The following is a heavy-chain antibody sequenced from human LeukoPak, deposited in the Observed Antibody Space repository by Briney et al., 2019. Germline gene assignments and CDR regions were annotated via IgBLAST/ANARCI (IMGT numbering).Heavy chain of an antibody. CDR1: GFTFSSYW. V-gene: IGHV3-7*03. Sequence: PGGSLRLSCAASGFTFSSYWMSWVRQAPGKGLEWVANIKQDGSEKYYVDSVKGRFTISRDNAKNSLYLQMNSLRAGDTAVYYCARDQEYSSGWSAFDIWGQGTMVTVSS. J-gene: IGHJ3*02. CDR3: ARDQEYSSGWSAFDI. D-gene: IGHD6-19*01. CDR2: IKQDGSEK.